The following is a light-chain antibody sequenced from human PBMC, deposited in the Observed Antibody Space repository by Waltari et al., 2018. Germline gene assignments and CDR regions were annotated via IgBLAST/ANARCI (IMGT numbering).Light chain of an antibody. CDR1: QSVDIW. Sequence: DIQMTQSPSTLSASVGDRVTISCRASQSVDIWLAWFQQKPGKAPKFLIYKASRLERGVPSRFSGSGSGTEFTLTITNLQPDDFATYYCQQYNSAFSWTFGQGTQVEI. V-gene: IGKV1-5*03. CDR3: QQYNSAFSWT. J-gene: IGKJ1*01. CDR2: KAS.